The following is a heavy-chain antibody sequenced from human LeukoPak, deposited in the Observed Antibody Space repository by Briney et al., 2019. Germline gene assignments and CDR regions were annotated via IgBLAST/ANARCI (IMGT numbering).Heavy chain of an antibody. CDR1: GFTFSSYA. CDR2: ISYDGSNK. CDR3: ARDTAAGTQKYFDY. Sequence: GRSLRLSCAASGFTFSSYAMHWVRQAPGKGLEWVAVISYDGSNKYYADSVKGRFTISRDNSKNTLYLQMNSLRAEDTAVYYCARDTAAGTQKYFDYWGQGTLVTVSS. V-gene: IGHV3-30-3*01. D-gene: IGHD6-19*01. J-gene: IGHJ4*02.